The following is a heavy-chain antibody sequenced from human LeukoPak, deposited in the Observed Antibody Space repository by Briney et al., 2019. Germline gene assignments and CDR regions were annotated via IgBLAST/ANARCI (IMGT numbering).Heavy chain of an antibody. CDR3: ARCWAVVAGNGGVTVDWFDP. V-gene: IGHV1-18*01. CDR2: MSAYNGNT. D-gene: IGHD6-19*01. CDR1: GGPLNNYT. J-gene: IGHJ5*02. Sequence: GASVKVSCKASGGPLNNYTVSWVRQAPGQGLEWMGWMSAYNGNTNYAQKLQGRVTMTTDTSTSTAYMELRSLRSDDTAVYYCARCWAVVAGNGGVTVDWFDPWGQGTLVTVSS.